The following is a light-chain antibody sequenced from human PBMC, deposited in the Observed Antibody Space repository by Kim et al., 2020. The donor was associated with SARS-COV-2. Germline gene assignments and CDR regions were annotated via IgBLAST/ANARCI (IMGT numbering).Light chain of an antibody. CDR2: DAS. Sequence: SASVGDRVTITCRASQNISGWLAWYQQKPGKAPKVRIYDASTLESGVPSRFSGSGSGTEFTLTINSLQPDDFATYFCQQYNSYALTFGQGTKLEI. J-gene: IGKJ2*01. CDR3: QQYNSYALT. V-gene: IGKV1-5*01. CDR1: QNISGW.